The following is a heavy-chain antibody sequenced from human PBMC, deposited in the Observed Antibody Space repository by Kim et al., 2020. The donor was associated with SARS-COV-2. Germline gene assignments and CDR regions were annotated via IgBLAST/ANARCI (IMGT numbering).Heavy chain of an antibody. CDR2: IYYSGST. CDR3: ARDRASDGDTAMFDP. CDR1: GGSISSYY. D-gene: IGHD5-18*01. Sequence: SETLSLTCTVSGGSISSYYWSWIRQPPGKGLEWIGYIYYSGSTNYNPSLKSRVTISVDTSKNQFSLKLSSVTAADTAVYYCARDRASDGDTAMFDPWGQGTLVTVSS. V-gene: IGHV4-59*13. J-gene: IGHJ5*02.